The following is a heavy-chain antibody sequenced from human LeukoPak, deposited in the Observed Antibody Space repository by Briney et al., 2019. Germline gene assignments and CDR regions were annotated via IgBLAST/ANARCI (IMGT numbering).Heavy chain of an antibody. V-gene: IGHV5-51*01. CDR2: IYPGDSDT. CDR1: GYSFTSYW. J-gene: IGHJ5*02. CDR3: ARHPYPVVVDLNWFDP. D-gene: IGHD3-22*01. Sequence: GESLEISCKGSGYSFTSYWIGWVRQMPGKGLEWMGIIYPGDSDTRCSPSFQGQVTISADKSISTAYLQWSSLKASDTAMYYCARHPYPVVVDLNWFDPWGQGTLVTVSS.